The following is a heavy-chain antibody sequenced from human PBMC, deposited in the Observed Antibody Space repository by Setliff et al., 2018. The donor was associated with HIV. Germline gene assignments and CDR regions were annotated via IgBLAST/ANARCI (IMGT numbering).Heavy chain of an antibody. CDR1: GGSISDFY. Sequence: SETLSLTCDVSGGSISDFYWSWIRQSPRWGLEWIGYVHTSGSSNYNLSLKSRATISVDTSKNQFSLKLSSVTAADTAVYYCARHVGYSSSSLDYWGQGTLVTVSS. CDR2: VHTSGSS. J-gene: IGHJ4*02. D-gene: IGHD6-6*01. V-gene: IGHV4-59*08. CDR3: ARHVGYSSSSLDY.